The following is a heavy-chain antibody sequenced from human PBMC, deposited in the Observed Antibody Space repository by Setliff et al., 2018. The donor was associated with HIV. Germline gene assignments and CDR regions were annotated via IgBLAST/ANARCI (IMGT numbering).Heavy chain of an antibody. CDR2: IFATGDT. J-gene: IGHJ4*02. Sequence: PSETLSLTCTVSGASINSYYWNWIRQPPGKGLEWIGFIFATGDTKYNPSLQSRVSMSLDTSKNQFSLKLSSVTAADTAVYYCARQRHGGAGAHDYWGQGTLVTVSS. V-gene: IGHV4-4*09. D-gene: IGHD3-16*01. CDR1: GASINSYY. CDR3: ARQRHGGAGAHDY.